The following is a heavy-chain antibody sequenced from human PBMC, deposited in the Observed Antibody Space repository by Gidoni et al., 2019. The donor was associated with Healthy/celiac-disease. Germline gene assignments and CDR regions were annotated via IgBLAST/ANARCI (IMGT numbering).Heavy chain of an antibody. D-gene: IGHD2-21*01. V-gene: IGHV4-30-4*01. J-gene: IGHJ4*02. CDR3: ARAWVVKGGNYFDY. Sequence: QVQLQESGPGLVKPSQTLSLTCTVPGGSISSGDYSWGWIRKPPGKGLAWIGYIHYRGSTYSTPSLKSRVTISVDTSKNQFSLKLSSVTAADTAVYYCARAWVVKGGNYFDYWGQGTLVTVSS. CDR1: GGSISSGDYS. CDR2: IHYRGST.